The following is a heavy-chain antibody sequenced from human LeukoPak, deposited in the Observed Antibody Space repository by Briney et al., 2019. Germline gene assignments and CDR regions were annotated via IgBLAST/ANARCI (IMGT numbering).Heavy chain of an antibody. Sequence: SGGSLRLSCAASGFTVSSNYMSWVRQAPGKGLEWVSVIYSGGSTYYADSVKGRFTISRDNSKNTLYLQMNSLRAEDTAVYYCARGTLGSGRVPRNWFDPWGQGTLVTVSS. V-gene: IGHV3-53*01. D-gene: IGHD3-10*01. CDR1: GFTVSSNY. CDR3: ARGTLGSGRVPRNWFDP. J-gene: IGHJ5*02. CDR2: IYSGGST.